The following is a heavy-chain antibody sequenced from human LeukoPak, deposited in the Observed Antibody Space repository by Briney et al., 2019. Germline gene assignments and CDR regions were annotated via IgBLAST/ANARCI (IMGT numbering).Heavy chain of an antibody. V-gene: IGHV4-34*01. CDR3: ARDAEFPFDY. CDR1: GGSFSGYY. J-gene: IGHJ4*02. Sequence: SETLSLTCAVYGGSFSGYYWSWIRQPPGKGLEWIGEINRSGSTNYDPSLKSRVTISVDTSKNQFSLKLSSVTAADTAVYYCARDAEFPFDYWGQGTLVTVSS. CDR2: INRSGST. D-gene: IGHD3-10*01.